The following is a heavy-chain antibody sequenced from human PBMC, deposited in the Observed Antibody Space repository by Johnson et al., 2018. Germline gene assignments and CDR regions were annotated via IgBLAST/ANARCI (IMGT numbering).Heavy chain of an antibody. V-gene: IGHV3-21*01. J-gene: IGHJ3*02. CDR3: ASDRRDGYNLAFDI. CDR2: ISSSSSYI. Sequence: VQLVESGGGLVKPGGSXRLSCAASGFTFSSYSMNWVRQAPGKGLEWVSSISSSSSYIYYADSVKGRFTISRDKAKNSLYLQMNSLRAEDTAGYYSASDRRDGYNLAFDIWGQGTMVTVSS. CDR1: GFTFSSYS. D-gene: IGHD5-24*01.